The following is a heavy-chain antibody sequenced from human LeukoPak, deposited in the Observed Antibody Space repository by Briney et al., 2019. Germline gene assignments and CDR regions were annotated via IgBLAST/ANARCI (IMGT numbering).Heavy chain of an antibody. J-gene: IGHJ4*02. Sequence: PSETLSLTCTVSGGSISSYYWSWIRQPPGKGLEWIGYICYSGSTNYNPSLKSRVTISVDTSKNQFSLKLSSVTAADTAVYYCARRAAGTLLIDYWGQGTLVTVSS. D-gene: IGHD6-13*01. V-gene: IGHV4-59*01. CDR3: ARRAAGTLLIDY. CDR1: GGSISSYY. CDR2: ICYSGST.